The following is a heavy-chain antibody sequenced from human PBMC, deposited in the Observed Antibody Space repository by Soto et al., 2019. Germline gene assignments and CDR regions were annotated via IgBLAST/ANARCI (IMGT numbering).Heavy chain of an antibody. CDR1: GFTFSTYG. V-gene: IGHV3-30*18. CDR3: AKSVYNWNDGFFDY. CDR2: ISYYGNNK. J-gene: IGHJ4*02. D-gene: IGHD1-1*01. Sequence: QVQLVESGGGVVQPGRSLRLSCAASGFTFSTYGMHWVRQAPGKGLEWVAVISYYGNNKYYADSVKGRFTISRDNSKNTLYLQMSSLRAEDTAVYYCAKSVYNWNDGFFDYWGQGTLVTVSS.